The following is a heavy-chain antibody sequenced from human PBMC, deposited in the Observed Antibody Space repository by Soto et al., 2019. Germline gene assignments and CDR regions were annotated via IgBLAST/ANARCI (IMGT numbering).Heavy chain of an antibody. CDR3: ARGEAASGPPFDL. Sequence: SETLSLTCSVYVGSIIIGYYWSWIRQPPGRGLEWIAYIFHSGITNYNPSLKSRVTISVDTSKNQFSLKLNSLTAADTAVYYCARGEAASGPPFDLWGQGTMVTVSS. D-gene: IGHD6-13*01. V-gene: IGHV4-61*01. CDR2: IFHSGIT. CDR1: VGSIIIGYY. J-gene: IGHJ4*02.